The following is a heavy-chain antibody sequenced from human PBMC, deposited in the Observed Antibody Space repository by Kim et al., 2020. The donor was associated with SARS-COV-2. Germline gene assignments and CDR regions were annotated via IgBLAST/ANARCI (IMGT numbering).Heavy chain of an antibody. Sequence: KGRFTISRDNSKNTLYLQMNSLRAEDTAVYYCAKEGGDYYGSGIQPSPGYWGQGTLVTVSS. J-gene: IGHJ4*02. D-gene: IGHD3-10*01. V-gene: IGHV3-23*01. CDR3: AKEGGDYYGSGIQPSPGY.